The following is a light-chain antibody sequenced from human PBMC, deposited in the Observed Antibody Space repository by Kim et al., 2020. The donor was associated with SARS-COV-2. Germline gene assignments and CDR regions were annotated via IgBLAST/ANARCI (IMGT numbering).Light chain of an antibody. CDR1: QSISGH. CDR2: AAS. CDR3: QQSYSAPRT. J-gene: IGKJ1*01. V-gene: IGKV1-39*01. Sequence: DIQMTQSPSSLSASVGDRVTITCRSSQSISGHLNWYQQKPERAPNLLIYAASVLHSGVPSRFSATASGTDFTLTISSLQPEDFATYYCQQSYSAPRTFGQGTKVDIK.